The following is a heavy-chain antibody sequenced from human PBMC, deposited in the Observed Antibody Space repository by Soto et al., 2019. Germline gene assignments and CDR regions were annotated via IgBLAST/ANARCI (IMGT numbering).Heavy chain of an antibody. CDR3: ASSTGKRFDP. Sequence: SETLSLTCAVSFGSISSSNWWTWVRQPPGEGLEYIGEIYHTGITNYNPSLKSRVTISLDRSKNHFSLNMTSVTAADTAVYYCASSTGKRFDPWGQGTLVTVSS. V-gene: IGHV4-4*02. CDR2: IYHTGIT. J-gene: IGHJ5*02. CDR1: FGSISSSNW. D-gene: IGHD2-8*02.